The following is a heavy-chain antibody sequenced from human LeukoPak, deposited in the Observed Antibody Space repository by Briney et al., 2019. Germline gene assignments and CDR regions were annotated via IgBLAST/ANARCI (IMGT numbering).Heavy chain of an antibody. V-gene: IGHV4-31*03. Sequence: PSETLSLTCTVSGGSISSGGYYWSWIRQHPGKGLEWIGYIYYSGSTYYNPSLKSRVTISVDTSKNQFSLKLSSVTAADTAVYYCAGATKVVTPNAFDIWGQGTMVTVSS. J-gene: IGHJ3*02. CDR3: AGATKVVTPNAFDI. CDR1: GGSISSGGYY. D-gene: IGHD4-23*01. CDR2: IYYSGST.